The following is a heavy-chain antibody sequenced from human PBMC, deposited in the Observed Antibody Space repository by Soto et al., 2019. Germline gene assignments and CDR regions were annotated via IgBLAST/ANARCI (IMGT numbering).Heavy chain of an antibody. D-gene: IGHD3-9*01. Sequence: SETQPLTWAVSSGSISSSNWWSWVRQTPGKGMERIGEFYHRGSTNYNPSLKSRVTISVDKSKNQFSLKLSSWTAADTAVYYCARVLGDILTGYYITENYYYYGMDVWGQGTTVTVSS. CDR3: ARVLGDILTGYYITENYYYYGMDV. V-gene: IGHV4-4*02. CDR2: FYHRGST. CDR1: SGSISSSNW. J-gene: IGHJ6*02.